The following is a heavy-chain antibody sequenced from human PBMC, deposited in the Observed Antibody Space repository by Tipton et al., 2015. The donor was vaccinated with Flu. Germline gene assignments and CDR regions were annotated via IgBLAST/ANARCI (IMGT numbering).Heavy chain of an antibody. J-gene: IGHJ3*01. CDR3: ARDLRGYRGYTGGDAFDV. CDR2: IFTIGGT. CDR1: GGSIRRYY. Sequence: LRLSCTVSGGSIRRYYWSWIRQPAGKGLEWIGRIFTIGGTNYNPSLQSRVTMSVDTSKNQFSLKLSSVTAADTAVYYCARDLRGYRGYTGGDAFDVWCQGTMVTVSS. V-gene: IGHV4-4*07. D-gene: IGHD5-12*01.